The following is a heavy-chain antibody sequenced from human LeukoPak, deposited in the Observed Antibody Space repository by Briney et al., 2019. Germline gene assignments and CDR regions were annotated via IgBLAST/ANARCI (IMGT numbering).Heavy chain of an antibody. D-gene: IGHD5-18*01. V-gene: IGHV4-38-2*02. Sequence: SETLSLTCTVSGYSISSGYYWGWIRQSPGKGLEWIGEINHSGSTNYNPSLKSRVTISVDTSKNQFSLKLSSVTAADTAVYYCARGHKGYSYGFDIWGQGTMVTVSS. CDR1: GYSISSGYY. J-gene: IGHJ3*02. CDR3: ARGHKGYSYGFDI. CDR2: INHSGST.